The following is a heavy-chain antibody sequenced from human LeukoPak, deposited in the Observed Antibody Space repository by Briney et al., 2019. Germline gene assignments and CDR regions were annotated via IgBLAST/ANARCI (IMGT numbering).Heavy chain of an antibody. CDR1: GYSFSDNY. D-gene: IGHD3-22*01. V-gene: IGHV1-2*02. Sequence: APLKVSCKASGYSFSDNYVHWVRQAPGQGLEYMGWINPKGGDTNFSQRFKGRVTMTSDTSISTAYLEMRKLRSDDTAVYFCARGKDDSTGHYDAFDILGHGTMVTVSS. CDR3: ARGKDDSTGHYDAFDI. CDR2: INPKGGDT. J-gene: IGHJ3*02.